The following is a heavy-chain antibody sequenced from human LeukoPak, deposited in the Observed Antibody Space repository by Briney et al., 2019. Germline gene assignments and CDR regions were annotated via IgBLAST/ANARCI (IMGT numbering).Heavy chain of an antibody. CDR3: ARGHDYSYYFDY. V-gene: IGHV4-4*07. J-gene: IGHJ4*02. CDR2: IYTSGST. CDR1: GGSISRYY. D-gene: IGHD4-11*01. Sequence: KSSETLSLTCTVAGGSISRYYWSWIRQPAVKGLEWIWRIYTSGSTNYNPSLKSRVSMSVDTSKNQFSLKLSSVTAADTAVYYCARGHDYSYYFDYWGQGTLVTVSS.